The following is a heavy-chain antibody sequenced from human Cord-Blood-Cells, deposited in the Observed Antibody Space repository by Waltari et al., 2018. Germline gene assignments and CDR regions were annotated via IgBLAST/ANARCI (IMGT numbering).Heavy chain of an antibody. CDR3: ARRGIAAAGTADWFDP. Sequence: EVQLVQSGAEVKKPGESLKISCKGSGYSFTSYWIGWVRQMPGKGLEWMGTIYPGDSDTRDSPSFQGQVTISADKSISTAYLQWSSLKASDTAMYYCARRGIAAAGTADWFDPWGQGTLVTVSS. CDR2: IYPGDSDT. CDR1: GYSFTSYW. J-gene: IGHJ5*02. V-gene: IGHV5-51*03. D-gene: IGHD6-13*01.